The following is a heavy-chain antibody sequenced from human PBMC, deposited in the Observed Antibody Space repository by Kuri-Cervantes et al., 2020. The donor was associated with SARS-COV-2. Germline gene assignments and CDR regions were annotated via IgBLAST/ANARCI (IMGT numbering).Heavy chain of an antibody. D-gene: IGHD2-2*01. J-gene: IGHJ6*02. V-gene: IGHV3-30*18. CDR3: AKEDTIVVVPAAIVLSSYYGMDV. CDR2: ISYDGSNK. CDR1: GFTFSSYG. Sequence: LSLTCAASGFTFSSYGMHWVRQAPGKGLEWVAVISYDGSNKYYADSVKGRFTISRDNSKNTLYLQMNSLRAEDTAVYYCAKEDTIVVVPAAIVLSSYYGMDVWGQGTTVTVSS.